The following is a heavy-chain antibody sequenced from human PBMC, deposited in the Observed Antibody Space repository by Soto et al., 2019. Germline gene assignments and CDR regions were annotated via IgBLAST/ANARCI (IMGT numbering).Heavy chain of an antibody. J-gene: IGHJ4*02. D-gene: IGHD3-22*01. Sequence: SVKVSCQASGFTFTSSAVQWVRQARGRRLEWMGWIVVGSGNTNYAQKFQERVTITRDMSTSTAYMELSSLRSEDTAVYYCAAVPYYYDSSGYLYWGQGTLVTVSS. CDR2: IVVGSGNT. CDR1: GFTFTSSA. V-gene: IGHV1-58*01. CDR3: AAVPYYYDSSGYLY.